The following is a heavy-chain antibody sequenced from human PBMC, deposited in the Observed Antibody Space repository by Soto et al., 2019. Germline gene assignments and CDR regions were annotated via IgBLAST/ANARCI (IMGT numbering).Heavy chain of an antibody. V-gene: IGHV4-34*01. CDR2: INHSGST. CDR1: GGSFSGYY. Sequence: SETLSLTCAVYGGSFSGYYWGWIRQPPGKGLEWIGEINHSGSTNYNPSLKSRVTISVDTSKNQFSLKLSSVTAADTAVYYCARGDIVVVPAAIYYYYYGMDVWGQGTTVTVSS. D-gene: IGHD2-2*01. CDR3: ARGDIVVVPAAIYYYYYGMDV. J-gene: IGHJ6*02.